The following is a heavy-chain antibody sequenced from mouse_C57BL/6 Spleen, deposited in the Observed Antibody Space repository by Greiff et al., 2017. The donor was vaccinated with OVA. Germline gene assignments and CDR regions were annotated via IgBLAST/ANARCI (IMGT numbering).Heavy chain of an antibody. Sequence: VQLQQSGPELVKPGASVKLSCKASGYTFTDYYMNWVKQSHGKSLEWIGDINPNNGGTSYNQKFKGKATLTVDKSSSTAYMGLRSLTSEDSAVYYCARPLRQGDPWFAYWGQGTLVTVSA. J-gene: IGHJ3*01. CDR2: INPNNGGT. CDR3: ARPLRQGDPWFAY. CDR1: GYTFTDYY. V-gene: IGHV1-26*01. D-gene: IGHD2-12*01.